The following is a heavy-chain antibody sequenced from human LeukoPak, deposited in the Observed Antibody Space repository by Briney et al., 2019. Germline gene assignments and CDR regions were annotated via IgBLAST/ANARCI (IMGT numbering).Heavy chain of an antibody. J-gene: IGHJ4*02. V-gene: IGHV3-23*01. CDR1: GFTFSSYA. CDR2: ISGSGGST. Sequence: PGGALRLSCADSGFTFSSYAMSWVRQAPGKGLEWVSAISGSGGSTYYADSVKGRFTISRDNSKNTLYLQMNSLRAEDTAVYYCAKVRQVGYYGSGSYSHYFDYWGQGTLVTVSS. D-gene: IGHD3-10*01. CDR3: AKVRQVGYYGSGSYSHYFDY.